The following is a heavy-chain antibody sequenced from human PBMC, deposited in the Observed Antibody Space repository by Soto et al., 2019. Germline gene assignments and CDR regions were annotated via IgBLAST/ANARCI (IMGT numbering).Heavy chain of an antibody. D-gene: IGHD3-22*01. J-gene: IGHJ4*02. CDR3: ARVFGSATYYYDSSGPYYFDY. CDR1: GYTFTSYA. V-gene: IGHV1-3*01. Sequence: ASVKVSCKASGYTFTSYAMHWVRQAPGQRLEWMGWINAINGDAKYAQKFQDRVTITADESTSTAYMELSSLRSEDTAVYYCARVFGSATYYYDSSGPYYFDYWGQGTLVTVSS. CDR2: INAINGDA.